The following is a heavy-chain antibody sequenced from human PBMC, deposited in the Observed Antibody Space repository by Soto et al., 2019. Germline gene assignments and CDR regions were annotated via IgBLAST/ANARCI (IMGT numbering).Heavy chain of an antibody. Sequence: QVQLVQSGAEVKKPGASVKVSCKASGYTFTSYGIIWVRQAPGQGVEWMGWISAYKGNTHYAQKLQGTVIMTTDTSTSTAYMKLRSLRSDDTAVYYCARDRGSYALDYWGQGTLVTVSS. CDR1: GYTFTSYG. CDR2: ISAYKGNT. D-gene: IGHD2-15*01. J-gene: IGHJ4*02. V-gene: IGHV1-18*01. CDR3: ARDRGSYALDY.